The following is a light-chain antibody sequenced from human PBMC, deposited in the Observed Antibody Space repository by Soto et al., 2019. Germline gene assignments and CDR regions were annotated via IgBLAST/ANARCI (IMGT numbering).Light chain of an antibody. CDR3: QQYNSYSPE. CDR2: KAS. V-gene: IGKV1-5*03. J-gene: IGKJ1*01. Sequence: DIQMTQSPSTLSASVGDRVTITCRASQSISSWLAWYQQKPGKAPKLLIYKASSLESGVPSRFSGSGSGTEFTLTISSLQPDDFATYHCQQYNSYSPEFGQGTKVDIK. CDR1: QSISSW.